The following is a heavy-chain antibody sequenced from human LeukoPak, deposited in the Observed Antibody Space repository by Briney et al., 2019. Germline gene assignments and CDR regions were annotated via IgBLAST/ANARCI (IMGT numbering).Heavy chain of an antibody. D-gene: IGHD4-17*01. CDR3: TGDALYGDPSYYYMDV. CDR1: GFSFNGFW. V-gene: IGHV3-7*01. CDR2: IKQDGSDI. Sequence: PGGSLRLSCAASGFSFNGFWMSWVRQAPGKGLEWVANIKQDGSDIYYLGSVRGRFTISRDNAMNSLYLRMNSLRAEDTAVYYCTGDALYGDPSYYYMDVWGKGTTVTVSS. J-gene: IGHJ6*03.